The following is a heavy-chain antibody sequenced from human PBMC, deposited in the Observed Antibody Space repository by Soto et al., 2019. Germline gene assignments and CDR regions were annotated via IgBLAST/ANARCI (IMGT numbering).Heavy chain of an antibody. CDR1: GGTFSSYA. J-gene: IGHJ2*01. D-gene: IGHD2-15*01. CDR3: GREEKCRGWSGFRAVGGGYWYFDL. Sequence: QVQLVQSGAEVKKPGSSVKVSCKASGGTFSSYAISWVRQAPGQGLEWMGGIIPIFGTANYAQKLQGRVTITGDESTSTAQMELSSLRAEDTAVDYRGREEKCRGWSGFRAVGGGYWYFDLWGRGTLVTVSS. CDR2: IIPIFGTA. V-gene: IGHV1-69*01.